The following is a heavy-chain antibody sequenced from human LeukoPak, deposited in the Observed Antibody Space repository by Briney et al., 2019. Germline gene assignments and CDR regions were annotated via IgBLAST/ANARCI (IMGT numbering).Heavy chain of an antibody. CDR3: ARVDYYDSSGYRPLDAFDI. CDR1: GYTFTSYG. D-gene: IGHD3-22*01. V-gene: IGHV1-18*01. J-gene: IGHJ3*02. Sequence: ASVKVSCKASGYTFTSYGISWVRQAPGQGLEWMGWISAYNGNTNYAQKLQGRVTMTTDTSTSTAYMELRSLRSDDTAVYYCARVDYYDSSGYRPLDAFDIWGQGTMVTVSS. CDR2: ISAYNGNT.